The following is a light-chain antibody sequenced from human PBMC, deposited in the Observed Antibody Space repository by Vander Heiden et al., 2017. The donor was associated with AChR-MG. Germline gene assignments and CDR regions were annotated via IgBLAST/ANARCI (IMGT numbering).Light chain of an antibody. J-gene: IGKJ2*01. CDR2: DAS. V-gene: IGKV1-13*02. Sequence: AIQLTQSPSSLSASVGDRVTITCRASQGVSEALAWYQQKPGQPPKLLIYDASTLESGVPSRFSGSGSGTLYTLTINSLQPGDFATYYCQQFITYPHTFGPGTKLDIK. CDR3: QQFITYPHT. CDR1: QGVSEA.